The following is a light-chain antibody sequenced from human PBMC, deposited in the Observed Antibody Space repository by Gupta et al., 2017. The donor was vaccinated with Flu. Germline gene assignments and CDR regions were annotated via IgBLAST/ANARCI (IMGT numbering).Light chain of an antibody. Sequence: IVLTQSPGTLSLSPGERATLSCRASQSVSSSYLAWYQQKPGQAPRLLIYGASSRATGIPDRFSASGSGTDFTLTSSRREPEDFAVYYCQQYGSSQTFGQGTKVEIK. CDR1: QSVSSSY. V-gene: IGKV3-20*01. J-gene: IGKJ1*01. CDR3: QQYGSSQT. CDR2: GAS.